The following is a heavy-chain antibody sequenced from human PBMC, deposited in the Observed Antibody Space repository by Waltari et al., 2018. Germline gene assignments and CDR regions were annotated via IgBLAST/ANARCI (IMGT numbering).Heavy chain of an antibody. CDR3: AIGGVETSWYWRY. Sequence: EVQVVESGGGLVQPGGSLRLSCAASGFTFSSPWMTWVRQAPGQGQEGVANMKTDGSGTIYGDSVKGRFTISRDNTKNSLYLQMSSLRAEDTAVYYCAIGGVETSWYWRYWGQGTLVTVSS. J-gene: IGHJ4*02. V-gene: IGHV3-7*01. CDR2: MKTDGSGT. D-gene: IGHD6-13*01. CDR1: GFTFSSPW.